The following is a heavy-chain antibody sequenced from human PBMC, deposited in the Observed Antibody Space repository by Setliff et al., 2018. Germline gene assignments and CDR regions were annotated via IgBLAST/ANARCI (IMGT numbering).Heavy chain of an antibody. CDR2: TIPMFGTT. CDR1: GGTFSSYG. Sequence: SVKVSCKASGGTFSSYGISWVRQAPGQGLEWMGGTIPMFGTTNYARKFQGRVTMTTDTSTSTAYMELRSLRSDDTAVYYCARDKGYDSSGYYFYYYYYMDVWGKGTTVTVSS. CDR3: ARDKGYDSSGYYFYYYYYMDV. D-gene: IGHD3-22*01. J-gene: IGHJ6*03. V-gene: IGHV1-69*05.